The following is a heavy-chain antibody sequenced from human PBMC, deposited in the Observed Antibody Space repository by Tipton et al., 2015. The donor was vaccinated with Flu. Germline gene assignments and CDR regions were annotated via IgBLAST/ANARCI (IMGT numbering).Heavy chain of an antibody. D-gene: IGHD5-12*01. CDR1: GYSFANYW. CDR2: IYSGDSDT. J-gene: IGHJ4*02. CDR3: ARKAGGYDK. V-gene: IGHV5-51*03. Sequence: VQLVQSGAEVKKPGESLKISCKGSGYSFANYWIAWVRQLPGKGLEWMGIIYSGDSDTRYRPSFQGQVTFSADTSTSTAYLQWTSLKAADTAMYFCARKAGGYDKWGQGTLVSVSS.